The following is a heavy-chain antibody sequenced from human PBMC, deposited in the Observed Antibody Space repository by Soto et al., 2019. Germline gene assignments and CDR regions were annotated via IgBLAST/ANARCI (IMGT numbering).Heavy chain of an antibody. V-gene: IGHV1-18*01. D-gene: IGHD1-26*01. J-gene: IGHJ3*02. Sequence: QVKLVQSGAEMKKPGASVKVSCKASGYTFTNYGISWVRQAPGQGLEWMGWISAYNGDTNYAQKLQGRVTMTTDTSTSTAYMELRSLRSDDTAMYYCARDREGATTRRVFDIGGQGTMVTVSS. CDR3: ARDREGATTRRVFDI. CDR2: ISAYNGDT. CDR1: GYTFTNYG.